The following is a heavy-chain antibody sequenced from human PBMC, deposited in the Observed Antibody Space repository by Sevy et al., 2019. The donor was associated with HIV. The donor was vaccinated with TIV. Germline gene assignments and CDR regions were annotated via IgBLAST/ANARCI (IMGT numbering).Heavy chain of an antibody. V-gene: IGHV3-11*01. CDR2: ISDGGNTI. Sequence: GGSLRLSCAASGFTFKDYYMNWIRQAPGKGLEWVSYISDGGNTIYYADSVKGRFTISRDNAKNSMYLQMNSLRAEDTAVYYCAREGDLRYFDFWGRGTLVTVSS. J-gene: IGHJ2*01. CDR3: AREGDLRYFDF. D-gene: IGHD3-10*01. CDR1: GFTFKDYY.